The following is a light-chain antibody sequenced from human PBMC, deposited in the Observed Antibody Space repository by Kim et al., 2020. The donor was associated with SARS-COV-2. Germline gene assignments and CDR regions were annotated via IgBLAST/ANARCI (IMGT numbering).Light chain of an antibody. CDR1: QSVSSN. Sequence: FPGERATLSCRASQSVSSNLAWYQQKPGQAPRLLIYGASTRATGIPARFSGSGSGTEFTLTISSLQSEDFAVYYCQQYNNWPPVTFGQGTRLEIK. J-gene: IGKJ5*01. V-gene: IGKV3-15*01. CDR3: QQYNNWPPVT. CDR2: GAS.